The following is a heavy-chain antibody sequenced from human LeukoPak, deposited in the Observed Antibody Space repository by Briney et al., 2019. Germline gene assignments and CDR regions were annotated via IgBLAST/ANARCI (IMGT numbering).Heavy chain of an antibody. D-gene: IGHD3-16*02. Sequence: GGSLRLSCAASGFTFSSYAMSWVRQAPGKGLEWVSAISGSGGSTYYADSVKGRFTISRDNSKNTLYLQMNSLRAEDTAVYYCAEELYDYVWGSYRYFGYWGQGTLVTVSS. J-gene: IGHJ4*02. CDR2: ISGSGGST. V-gene: IGHV3-23*01. CDR1: GFTFSSYA. CDR3: AEELYDYVWGSYRYFGY.